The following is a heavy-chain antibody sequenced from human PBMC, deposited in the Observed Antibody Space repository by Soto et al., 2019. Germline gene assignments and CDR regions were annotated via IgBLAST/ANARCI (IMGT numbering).Heavy chain of an antibody. CDR3: AREGLAVAGTAFDY. CDR2: ISYDGSNK. J-gene: IGHJ4*02. CDR1: GFTFSSYA. D-gene: IGHD6-19*01. Sequence: QVQLVESGGGVVQPGRSLRLSCAASGFTFSSYAMHWVRQAPGKGLEWVAVISYDGSNKYYADSVKGRFTISRDNSKNPLYLQMNSLRAEDTAVYYCAREGLAVAGTAFDYWGQGTLVTVSS. V-gene: IGHV3-30-3*01.